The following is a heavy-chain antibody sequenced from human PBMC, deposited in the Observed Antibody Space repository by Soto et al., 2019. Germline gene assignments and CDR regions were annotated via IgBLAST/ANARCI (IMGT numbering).Heavy chain of an antibody. CDR3: IKDTTPGGLDY. CDR2: ISYDGSNK. CDR1: GFTFSSYG. D-gene: IGHD3-16*01. J-gene: IGHJ4*02. Sequence: GGSLRLSCAASGFTFSSYGMHWVRQAPGKGLEWVAVISYDGSNKYYADSVKGRFTISRDNSKNTLYLQMNSLRAEDTAFYYCIKDTTPGGLDYWGRPILVTVSS. V-gene: IGHV3-30*18.